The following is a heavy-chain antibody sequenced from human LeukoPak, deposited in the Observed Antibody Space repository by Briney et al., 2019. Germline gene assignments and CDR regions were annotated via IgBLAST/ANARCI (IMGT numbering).Heavy chain of an antibody. V-gene: IGHV3-7*01. J-gene: IGHJ4*02. CDR3: AMGGSYWSDSYFDY. Sequence: GGSLRLSCAASGFTLSSSWMSWVRQAPGKGLEWVANIKQDGSEKYYVDSVKGRFTISRDNAKNSLYLQMNSLRAEDTAVYYCAMGGSYWSDSYFDYWGQGTLVTVSS. D-gene: IGHD1-26*01. CDR1: GFTLSSSW. CDR2: IKQDGSEK.